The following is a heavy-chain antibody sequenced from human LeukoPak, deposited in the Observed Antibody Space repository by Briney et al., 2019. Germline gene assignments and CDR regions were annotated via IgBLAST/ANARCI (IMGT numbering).Heavy chain of an antibody. V-gene: IGHV1-69*05. CDR1: GGTFSSYA. D-gene: IGHD2-15*01. CDR2: IIPIFGTA. CDR3: ARFFVENRERSYYMDV. J-gene: IGHJ6*03. Sequence: SVKVSCKASGGTFSSYAISWVRQAPGQGHEWMGGIIPIFGTANYAQKFQGRVTITTDESTSTAYMELSSLRSEDTAVYYCARFFVENRERSYYMDVWGKGTTVTVSS.